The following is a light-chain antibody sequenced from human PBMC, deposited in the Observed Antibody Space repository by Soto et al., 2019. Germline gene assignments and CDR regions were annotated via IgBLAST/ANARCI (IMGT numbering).Light chain of an antibody. V-gene: IGLV2-23*02. Sequence: QSALTQPASVSGSPGQSITISCTGSSSDVGSYTLVSWYQQHPGKVPKLMIYEVSKRPSGVSVRFSGSRSGNTASLTISGLQAEDGADYLCWSYAGSFTYVFGTGTKVTVL. CDR3: WSYAGSFTYV. CDR2: EVS. CDR1: SSDVGSYTL. J-gene: IGLJ1*01.